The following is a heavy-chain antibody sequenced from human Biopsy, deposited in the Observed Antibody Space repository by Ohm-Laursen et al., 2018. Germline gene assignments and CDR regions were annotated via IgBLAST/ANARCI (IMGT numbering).Heavy chain of an antibody. CDR3: AREGASGHYYDSSGDFDY. D-gene: IGHD3-22*01. J-gene: IGHJ4*02. Sequence: SLRLSCAAPGFTFSSNWMSWVRQAPGKGLEWVANIKQDGSEKYYVDSVKGRFTISRDNAKNSLYLQMNSLRAEDTAVYYCAREGASGHYYDSSGDFDYWGQGTPVTVSS. V-gene: IGHV3-7*01. CDR1: GFTFSSNW. CDR2: IKQDGSEK.